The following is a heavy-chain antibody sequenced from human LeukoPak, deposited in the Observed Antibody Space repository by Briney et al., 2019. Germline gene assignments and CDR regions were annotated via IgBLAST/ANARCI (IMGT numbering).Heavy chain of an antibody. CDR2: IYYSGST. D-gene: IGHD3-10*01. V-gene: IGHV4-39*01. CDR3: ARLPGISMVRGVGIFDY. J-gene: IGHJ4*02. CDR1: GGSISSSSYY. Sequence: PSETLSLTCTVSGGSISSSSYYWGWIRQPPGKGLEWIGSIYYSGSTYYSPSLKSRVTISVDTSKNQFSLKLSSVTAADTAVYYCARLPGISMVRGVGIFDYWGQGTLVTVSS.